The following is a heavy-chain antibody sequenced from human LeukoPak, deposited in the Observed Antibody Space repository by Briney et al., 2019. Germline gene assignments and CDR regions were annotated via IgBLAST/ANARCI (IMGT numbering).Heavy chain of an antibody. CDR1: GYTFTSYG. J-gene: IGHJ1*01. Sequence: ASVKVSCKTSGYTFTSYGITWVRQAPGQGLEWMGWISAYNGNTHYAQKLQDRVTMTTDTSTSTAYMELRSLGSDDTAVYYCARGVIAAAMGQHWGQGTLVTVSS. D-gene: IGHD6-13*01. V-gene: IGHV1-18*01. CDR3: ARGVIAAAMGQH. CDR2: ISAYNGNT.